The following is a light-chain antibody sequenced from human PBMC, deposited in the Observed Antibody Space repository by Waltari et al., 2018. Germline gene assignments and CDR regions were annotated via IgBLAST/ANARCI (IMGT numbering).Light chain of an antibody. V-gene: IGKV3-11*01. CDR3: QHRTTWPPSLT. CDR1: QSVSSS. Sequence: IVLTQSTATLSLSPGERATLSCWASQSVSSSLAWYQQKPGQTPRLLIYDTSKRATVFPASFSGSGSCTDFTLPIISLLPEDFAVYYCQHRTTWPPSLTFGGGTRVEVK. J-gene: IGKJ4*01. CDR2: DTS.